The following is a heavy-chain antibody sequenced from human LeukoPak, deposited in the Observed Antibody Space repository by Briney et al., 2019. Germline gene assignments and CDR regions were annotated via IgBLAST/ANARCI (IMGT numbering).Heavy chain of an antibody. CDR1: GGSFSGYY. CDR2: INHSENT. J-gene: IGHJ6*03. D-gene: IGHD5-12*01. CDR3: ARGIGGYSGYGYYHYYYMDV. Sequence: SETLSLTCAVYGGSFSGYYWSWIRQPPGKGLEWIGEINHSENTNYNPSLKSRVTISEDTSKKQFSLKLSPVTAADTAVYYCARGIGGYSGYGYYHYYYMDVWGNGTTVTVSS. V-gene: IGHV4-34*01.